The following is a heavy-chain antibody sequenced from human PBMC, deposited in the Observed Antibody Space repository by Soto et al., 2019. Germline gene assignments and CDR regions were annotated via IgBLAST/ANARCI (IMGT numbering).Heavy chain of an antibody. D-gene: IGHD6-19*01. CDR2: ISGSGGST. CDR3: AKDRLGYSSDWYFVFDY. V-gene: IGHV3-23*01. CDR1: GFTFSSYA. J-gene: IGHJ4*02. Sequence: GGSLRLSCAASGFTFSSYAMSWVRQAPGKGLEWVSAISGSGGSTYYADSVKGRFTISRDNSKNTLYLQMNSLRAEDTAVYYCAKDRLGYSSDWYFVFDYWGQGTLVTVSS.